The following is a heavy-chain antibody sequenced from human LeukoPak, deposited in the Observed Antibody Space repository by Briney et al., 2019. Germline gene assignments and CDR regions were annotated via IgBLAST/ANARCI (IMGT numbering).Heavy chain of an antibody. V-gene: IGHV1-46*01. Sequence: ASVKVSCKASGYTFTSYYMHWVRQAPGQGLGWTGIINPSGGSTSYAQKFQGRVTMTRDTSTSTVYMELSSLRSEDTAVYYCARDFVGVTYDYWGQGTLVTVSS. CDR1: GYTFTSYY. CDR2: INPSGGST. D-gene: IGHD3-22*01. CDR3: ARDFVGVTYDY. J-gene: IGHJ4*02.